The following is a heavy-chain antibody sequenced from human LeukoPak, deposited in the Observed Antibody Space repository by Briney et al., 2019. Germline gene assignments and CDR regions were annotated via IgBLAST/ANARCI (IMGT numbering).Heavy chain of an antibody. J-gene: IGHJ4*02. V-gene: IGHV3-74*01. D-gene: IGHD2-15*01. CDR2: INSDGSST. CDR3: AKGREGGIVVVVAATDYFDY. Sequence: PGGSLRLSCAASGFTFSSYSMNWVRQAPGKGLVWVSRINSDGSSTSYADSVKGRFTISRDNAKNTLYLQMNSLRAEDTAVYYCAKGREGGIVVVVAATDYFDYWGQGTLVTVSS. CDR1: GFTFSSYS.